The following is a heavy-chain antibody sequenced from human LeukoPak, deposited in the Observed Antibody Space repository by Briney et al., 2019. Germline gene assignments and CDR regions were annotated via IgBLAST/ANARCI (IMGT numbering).Heavy chain of an antibody. CDR3: ARDYAAAFDY. Sequence: GGSLRLSCAASGFTFSSYGMHWVRQAPGKGLEWVAVIWYDGSNKYYADSVKGRFTISRDNSKTTLYLQMNSMRAEDTAVYYCARDYAAAFDYWGQGTLVTVSS. J-gene: IGHJ4*02. CDR1: GFTFSSYG. V-gene: IGHV3-33*01. D-gene: IGHD2-2*01. CDR2: IWYDGSNK.